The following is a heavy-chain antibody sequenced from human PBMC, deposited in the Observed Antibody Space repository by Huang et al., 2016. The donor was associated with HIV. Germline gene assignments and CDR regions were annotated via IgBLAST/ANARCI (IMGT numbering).Heavy chain of an antibody. J-gene: IGHJ4*02. CDR1: GYTFTRYA. CDR3: ARDYYDSRGYDIHAVVDY. CDR2: INTNTGNP. V-gene: IGHV7-4-1*02. D-gene: IGHD3-22*01. Sequence: QVQLVQSGSELRKPGASVKVSCQASGYTFTRYAMNWVRQAPGQGLEWMGWINTNTGNPTDAQACTGRVVLSLDTSVSTAYLQISRREAEDTAVYYCARDYYDSRGYDIHAVVDYWGQGTLVTVSS.